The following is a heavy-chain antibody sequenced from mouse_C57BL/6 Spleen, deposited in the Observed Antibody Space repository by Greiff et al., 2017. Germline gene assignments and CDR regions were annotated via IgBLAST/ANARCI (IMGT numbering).Heavy chain of an antibody. CDR1: GYAFSSSW. D-gene: IGHD3-3*01. J-gene: IGHJ2*01. CDR2: IYPGDGDT. Sequence: QVQLQQSGPELVKPGASVKISCKASGYAFSSSWMNWVKQRPGKGLEWIGRIYPGDGDTNYNGKFKGKATLTADKSSSTAYMQLSSLTSEDSAVYFCARKGLEDYWGQGTTLTVSS. V-gene: IGHV1-82*01. CDR3: ARKGLEDY.